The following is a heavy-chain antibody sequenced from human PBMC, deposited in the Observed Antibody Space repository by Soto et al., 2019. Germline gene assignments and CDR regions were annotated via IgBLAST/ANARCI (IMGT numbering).Heavy chain of an antibody. Sequence: QVRLVQSGAEVKKPGSSVKVSCKASGDSFSSDSMTWVRQAPGQGLEWMGRILPLFAKTTYAQQFQGRVTITSNKATSTVYMELNSLTSQNTAVYYCAPDRDYGQLDYCGHATLVAASS. CDR2: ILPLFAKT. V-gene: IGHV1-69*08. D-gene: IGHD3-16*01. J-gene: IGHJ4*01. CDR1: GDSFSSDS. CDR3: APDRDYGQLDY.